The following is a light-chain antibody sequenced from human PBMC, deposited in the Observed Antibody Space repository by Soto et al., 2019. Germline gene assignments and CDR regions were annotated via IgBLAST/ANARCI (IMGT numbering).Light chain of an antibody. CDR3: LSHTGSRTL. Sequence: QSALTQPASVSGSPGQSITISCTGASSDVGDYNYVSWYQEHPGQVPKLIIFEVTTRPSGVPDRFSGSRSGNTASLTISGLQAEDEADYYCLSHTGSRTLFGGGTQLTVL. V-gene: IGLV2-14*01. J-gene: IGLJ3*02. CDR1: SSDVGDYNY. CDR2: EVT.